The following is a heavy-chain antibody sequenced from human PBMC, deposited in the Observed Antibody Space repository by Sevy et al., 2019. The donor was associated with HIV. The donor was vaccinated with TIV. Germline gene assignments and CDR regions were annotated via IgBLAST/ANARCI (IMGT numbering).Heavy chain of an antibody. D-gene: IGHD6-13*01. Sequence: GGSLRLSCAASGFTFSRNDMHWVRQVPGKGLEWGALISYDGDSKNYADSVKGRFTISRDNSKNTVYLHMNSLRSEDTAVYYCAKESVSWYLDFWGQGTLVTVSS. CDR1: GFTFSRND. V-gene: IGHV3-30*18. CDR2: ISYDGDSK. CDR3: AKESVSWYLDF. J-gene: IGHJ4*02.